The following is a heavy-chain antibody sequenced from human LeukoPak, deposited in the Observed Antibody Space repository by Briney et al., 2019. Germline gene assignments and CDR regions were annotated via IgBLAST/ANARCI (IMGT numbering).Heavy chain of an antibody. CDR3: TSDALWGSSWYNAFDI. V-gene: IGHV3-23*01. D-gene: IGHD6-13*01. Sequence: GGSLRLSCAASGFTFSNYGLSWVRQAPGKGLEWVSGITGSGGSTYYADSVKGRFTISRDNRKSTVSLQMNSLKTEDTAVYYCTSDALWGSSWYNAFDIWGQGTMVTVSS. CDR1: GFTFSNYG. CDR2: ITGSGGST. J-gene: IGHJ3*02.